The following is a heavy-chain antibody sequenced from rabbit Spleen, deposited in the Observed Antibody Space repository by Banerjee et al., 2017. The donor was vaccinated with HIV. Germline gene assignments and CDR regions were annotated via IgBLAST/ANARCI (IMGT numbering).Heavy chain of an antibody. Sequence: EQLEESGGGLVKPEGSLTLTCKASGVSLNDKDVMCWVRQAPGKGLEWIACISGSGGSAYYASWAKGRFTISKTSSTTVTLQMTSLTAADTATYFCARSGDINGYYALTRLDLWGPGTLVTVS. CDR1: GVSLNDKDV. V-gene: IGHV1S45*01. CDR2: ISGSGGSA. D-gene: IGHD1-1*01. CDR3: ARSGDINGYYALTRLDL. J-gene: IGHJ3*01.